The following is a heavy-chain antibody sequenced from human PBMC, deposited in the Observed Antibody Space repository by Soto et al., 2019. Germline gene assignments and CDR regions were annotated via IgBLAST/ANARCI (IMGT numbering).Heavy chain of an antibody. CDR1: GSSISSSNW. J-gene: IGHJ4*02. Sequence: QVQLQESGPGLVKPSDTLSLTSAVSGSSISSSNWWGWIRQPPGKGLEWIGYIYYSGTTYYNPSLKRRVTMSVDTSKNQFSLKLTSVTAVDTAVYYCARREIQGPIDYWGQGTLVTVSS. V-gene: IGHV4-28*01. D-gene: IGHD1-26*01. CDR3: ARREIQGPIDY. CDR2: IYYSGTT.